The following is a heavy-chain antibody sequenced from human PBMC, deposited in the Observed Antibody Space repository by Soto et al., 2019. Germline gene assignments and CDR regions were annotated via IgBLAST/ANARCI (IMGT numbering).Heavy chain of an antibody. CDR3: ARQRGLSVSIVAIFDY. V-gene: IGHV4-39*01. J-gene: IGHJ4*02. CDR1: GGSISSSSYY. D-gene: IGHD5-12*01. CDR2: IYYSGST. Sequence: QLQLQESGPGLVKPSETLCLTCTVSGGSISSSSYYWGWIRQPPGKGLEWIGSIYYSGSTYYNPSLKRRVTISVDTSKNQFSLKLSSVTAADTAVYYCARQRGLSVSIVAIFDYWGQGTLVTVSS.